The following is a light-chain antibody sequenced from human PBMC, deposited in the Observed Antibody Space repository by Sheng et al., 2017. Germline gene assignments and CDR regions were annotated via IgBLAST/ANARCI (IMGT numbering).Light chain of an antibody. J-gene: IGKJ1*01. Sequence: DIQMTQSPSTLSASVGDRVTITCRASQSISSWLAWYQQKPGKAPKLLIYKASSLESGVPSRFSGSGSGTEFTLTISSLQPDDFATYYCQQYNSFRTFGQWTKVE. V-gene: IGKV1-5*03. CDR2: KAS. CDR1: QSISSW. CDR3: QQYNSFRT.